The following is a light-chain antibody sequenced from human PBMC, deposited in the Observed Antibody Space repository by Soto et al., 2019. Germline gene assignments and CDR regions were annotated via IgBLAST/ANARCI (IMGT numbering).Light chain of an antibody. CDR3: TSYAGSNIWV. J-gene: IGLJ3*02. V-gene: IGLV2-8*01. CDR2: EVN. CDR1: SSDVGAYKY. Sequence: QSVLTQPPSASGSPGQSVTISCTGTSSDVGAYKYVSWYQQYPGKAPKLMIYEVNRRPSGVPDRFSGSKSGNTASLTVSGLKAEDEADYYCTSYAGSNIWVFGGGTKLTVL.